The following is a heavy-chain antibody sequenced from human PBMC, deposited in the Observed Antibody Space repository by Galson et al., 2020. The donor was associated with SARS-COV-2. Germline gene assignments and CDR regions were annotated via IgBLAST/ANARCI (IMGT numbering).Heavy chain of an antibody. D-gene: IGHD3-9*01. CDR1: GGSITSRSYY. CDR3: ARQILTGYYSFYYFDY. CDR2: SYYSESN. J-gene: IGHJ4*02. Sequence: SETLSLTCTVSGGSITSRSYYWGWIRPHTGEGLEWIGSSYYSESNYYNPSLTSRVTMSVDTSKNQFSLKLSSVTAADTAVYYCARQILTGYYSFYYFDYWGQGTLVTVSS. V-gene: IGHV4-39*01.